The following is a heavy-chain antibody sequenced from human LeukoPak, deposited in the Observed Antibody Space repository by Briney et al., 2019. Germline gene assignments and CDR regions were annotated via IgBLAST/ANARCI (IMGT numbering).Heavy chain of an antibody. Sequence: SETLSLTCTVSGGSISSYYWSWIRQPPGKGLEWIGYIYYSGGTNYNPSLKSRVTISVDTSKNQFSLKLSSVTAADTAVYYCARGCISSGWFAHFDYWGQGTLVTVSS. CDR1: GGSISSYY. J-gene: IGHJ4*02. D-gene: IGHD6-19*01. CDR3: ARGCISSGWFAHFDY. CDR2: IYYSGGT. V-gene: IGHV4-59*01.